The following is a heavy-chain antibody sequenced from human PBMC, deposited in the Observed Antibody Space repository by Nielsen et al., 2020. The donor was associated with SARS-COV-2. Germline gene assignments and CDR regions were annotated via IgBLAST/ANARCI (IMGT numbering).Heavy chain of an antibody. J-gene: IGHJ6*02. D-gene: IGHD3-10*01. Sequence: GGSLRLSCAASGFTFSSYSMNWVRQAPGKGLEWVSYISSSSSTIYYADSVKGRFTISRDNAKNSLYLQMNSLRDEDTAVYYCARVYLPFRGVMNGMDVWGQGTTVTVSS. CDR3: ARVYLPFRGVMNGMDV. V-gene: IGHV3-48*02. CDR2: ISSSSSTI. CDR1: GFTFSSYS.